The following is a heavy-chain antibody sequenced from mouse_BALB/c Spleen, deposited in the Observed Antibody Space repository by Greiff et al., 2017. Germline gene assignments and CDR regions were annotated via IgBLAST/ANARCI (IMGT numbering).Heavy chain of an antibody. J-gene: IGHJ2*01. V-gene: IGHV1-67*01. Sequence: QVQLKESGPELVRPGVSVKISCKGSGYTFTDYAMHWVKQSHAKSLEWIGVISTYSGNTNYNQKFKGKATMTVDKSSSTAYMELARLTSEDSAIYYCARCRQLGLRTYFDYWGQGTTLTVSS. CDR2: ISTYSGNT. D-gene: IGHD3-1*01. CDR1: GYTFTDYA. CDR3: ARCRQLGLRTYFDY.